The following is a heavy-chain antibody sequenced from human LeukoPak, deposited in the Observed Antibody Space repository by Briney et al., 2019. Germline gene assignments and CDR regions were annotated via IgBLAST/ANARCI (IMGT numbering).Heavy chain of an antibody. CDR3: ARHAKDTMPGDWFDP. CDR2: IYYSGST. Sequence: PSETLSLTCTVSGGSISSSSYYWGWIRQPPGKGLEWIGSIYYSGSTYYNPSLKSRVTISVDTSKNQFSLKLSSVTAADTAVYYCARHAKDTMPGDWFDPWGQGTLVTVSS. CDR1: GGSISSSSYY. J-gene: IGHJ5*02. V-gene: IGHV4-39*01. D-gene: IGHD3-10*02.